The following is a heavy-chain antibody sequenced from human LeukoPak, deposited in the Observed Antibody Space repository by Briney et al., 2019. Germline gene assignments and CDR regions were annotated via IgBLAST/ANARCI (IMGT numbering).Heavy chain of an antibody. CDR3: TRDRRYDFWSGYDAFDI. Sequence: SETLSLTCTVSGGSISSYYWSWIRQPPGKGLEWIGYIYYSGSTNYNPSLKSRVTISVDTSKNQFSLKLSSVTAADTAVYCCTRDRRYDFWSGYDAFDIWGQGTMVTVSS. CDR1: GGSISSYY. CDR2: IYYSGST. D-gene: IGHD3-3*01. J-gene: IGHJ3*02. V-gene: IGHV4-59*01.